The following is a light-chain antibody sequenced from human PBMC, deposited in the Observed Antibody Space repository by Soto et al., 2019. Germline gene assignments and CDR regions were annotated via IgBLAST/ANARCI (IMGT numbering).Light chain of an antibody. V-gene: IGKV4-1*01. J-gene: IGKJ1*01. CDR1: QNVFYSSNNKDY. CDR3: QQFYSGPPT. Sequence: DIVMTQSPDSLAVSLGERATINCKSGQNVFYSSNNKDYLAWYQQKPGQPPKLVISWASTRESGVPDRFSGGGSGTDFTLTIDRLQAEDVAVYYCQQFYSGPPTFGQGTRVTVK. CDR2: WAS.